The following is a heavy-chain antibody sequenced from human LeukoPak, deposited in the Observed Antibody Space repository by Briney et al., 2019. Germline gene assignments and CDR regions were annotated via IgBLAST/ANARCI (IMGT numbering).Heavy chain of an antibody. J-gene: IGHJ6*02. CDR2: IYSGGST. Sequence: PGGSLRLSCAASGFTVSSNYMSWVRQAPGKGLEWVSVIYSGGSTYYADSVKGRFTISRDNSKNTLYLQMNSLRAEDTAVYYCARDLGLWTRDYYGMDVWGQGTTVTVSS. D-gene: IGHD5-18*01. CDR1: GFTVSSNY. V-gene: IGHV3-53*01. CDR3: ARDLGLWTRDYYGMDV.